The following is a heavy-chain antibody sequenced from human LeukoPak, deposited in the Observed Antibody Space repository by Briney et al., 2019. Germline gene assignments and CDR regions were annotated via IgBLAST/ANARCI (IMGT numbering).Heavy chain of an antibody. CDR3: AEDRRYYDY. V-gene: IGHV3-23*01. Sequence: GGSLRLSCAASGSTFSGYAMSWVRQAPGKGLEWVSVISGSGDITYYADSVKGRFTISRDNSKNTLYLQMNSVRAEDTAVYYCAEDRRYYDYWGQGTLVTVSS. J-gene: IGHJ4*02. CDR2: ISGSGDIT. CDR1: GSTFSGYA.